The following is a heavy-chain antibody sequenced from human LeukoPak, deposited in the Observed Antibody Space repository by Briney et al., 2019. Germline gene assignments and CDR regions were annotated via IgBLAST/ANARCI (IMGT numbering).Heavy chain of an antibody. CDR3: AKGLRIREDYFDY. D-gene: IGHD5-18*01. CDR1: GFTFSYG. CDR2: ISYDGSNK. Sequence: PGGSLRLSCAASGFTFSYGMHWVRQAPGKGLEWVAVISYDGSNKYYADSVKGRFTISRDNSKNTLYLQMNSLRAEDTAVYYCAKGLRIREDYFDYWGQGTLVTVSS. J-gene: IGHJ4*02. V-gene: IGHV3-30*18.